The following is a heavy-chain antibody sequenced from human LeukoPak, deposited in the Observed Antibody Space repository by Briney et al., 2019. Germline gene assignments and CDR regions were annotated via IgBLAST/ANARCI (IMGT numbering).Heavy chain of an antibody. D-gene: IGHD6-19*01. CDR3: ARAGQWLDYFDY. Sequence: GGSLRLSCAASGFTFSNYGMTWVRQAPGKGLEWVANIKEDGSDKNYVVSMKGRFTISRDNAKNSLYLQMNSLRAEDTAVYYCARAGQWLDYFDYWGQGTLVTVSS. J-gene: IGHJ4*02. CDR1: GFTFSNYG. V-gene: IGHV3-7*01. CDR2: IKEDGSDK.